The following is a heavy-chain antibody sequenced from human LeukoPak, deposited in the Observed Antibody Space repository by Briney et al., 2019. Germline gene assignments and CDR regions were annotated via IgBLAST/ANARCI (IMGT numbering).Heavy chain of an antibody. V-gene: IGHV4-4*07. CDR2: IYISGST. CDR3: ARVGGSSSTLSTFDI. CDR1: GGSVSSYY. Sequence: SETLSLTCTVSGGSVSSYYWSWIRQPAGKGLEWIGRIYISGSTNYNPSLKSRVTISVDKSKNQFSLKLNSVTAADTAVYYCARVGGSSSTLSTFDIRGQGTMVTVSS. D-gene: IGHD2-15*01. J-gene: IGHJ3*02.